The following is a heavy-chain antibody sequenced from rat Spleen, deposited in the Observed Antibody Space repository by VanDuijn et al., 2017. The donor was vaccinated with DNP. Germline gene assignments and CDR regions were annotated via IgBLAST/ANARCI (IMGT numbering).Heavy chain of an antibody. Sequence: VQLVESGGGLVQPGRSLKLSCAASGFTFSDYYMAWVRQPPGKGLEWMGVIWSNGGTDYNSVIKSRLSISRDTSKSQVFLKMNSLQTEDTAMYFCAQLGTRDYWGQGVMVTVSS. CDR2: IWSNGGT. CDR1: GFTFSDYY. CDR3: AQLGTRDY. D-gene: IGHD5-1*01. V-gene: IGHV2-47*01. J-gene: IGHJ2*01.